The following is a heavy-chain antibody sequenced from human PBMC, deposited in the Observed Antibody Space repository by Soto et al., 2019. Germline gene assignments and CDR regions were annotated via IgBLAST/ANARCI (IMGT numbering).Heavy chain of an antibody. CDR1: GFTFSSYS. J-gene: IGHJ4*02. D-gene: IGHD2-21*02. V-gene: IGHV3-48*01. Sequence: EVQLVESGGGLVQPGGSLRLSCAASGFTFSSYSMNWVRQAPGKGLEWVSYITSGSGTIYYADSVKGRFTISRDNAKNSLYLQMNSLRAEDTAVYYCARAWAVPAIPHYLDYWGQGTLVTVSS. CDR3: ARAWAVPAIPHYLDY. CDR2: ITSGSGTI.